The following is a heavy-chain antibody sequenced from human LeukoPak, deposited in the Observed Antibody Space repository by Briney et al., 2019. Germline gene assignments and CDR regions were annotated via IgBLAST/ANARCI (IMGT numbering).Heavy chain of an antibody. Sequence: GSLRLSCAASGFTFSTYWMSWVRQAPGKGLEWIGSIYYSGSTYYNPSLKSRVTISVDTSSNQFSLRLTSVTAADTAVYYCASENEGVYFDNWGQGTLVTVSS. CDR3: ASENEGVYFDN. J-gene: IGHJ4*02. CDR2: IYYSGST. V-gene: IGHV4-39*07. D-gene: IGHD2-8*01. CDR1: GFTFSTYW.